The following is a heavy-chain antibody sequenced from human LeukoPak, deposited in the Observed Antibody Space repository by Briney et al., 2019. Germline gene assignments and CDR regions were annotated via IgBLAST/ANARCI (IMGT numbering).Heavy chain of an antibody. J-gene: IGHJ4*02. CDR1: GFTFSNYA. V-gene: IGHV3-30-3*01. CDR3: AREGPYSSSSYFDY. CDR2: ISYDGSNK. Sequence: GGSLRLSCAASGFTFSNYAMHWVRQAPGKGLEWVAVISYDGSNKYYADSVKGRFTISRDNSKNTLYLQMNSLRAEDTAVYYCAREGPYSSSSYFDYWGQGTLVTVSS. D-gene: IGHD6-6*01.